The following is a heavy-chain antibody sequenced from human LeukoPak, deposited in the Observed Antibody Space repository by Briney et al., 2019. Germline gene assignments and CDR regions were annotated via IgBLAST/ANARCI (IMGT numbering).Heavy chain of an antibody. J-gene: IGHJ4*02. V-gene: IGHV4-61*02. CDR3: ARSTNRLDS. D-gene: IGHD1-14*01. CDR2: MYNGGTTI. Sequence: PSETLSLTCTVSGGSISSGSYYWSWIRQPAGKGLEWIGRMYNGGTTINYSPSLKSRVTISADTSKNQFSLNVTSVTAADTAVYYCARSTNRLDSWGQGTLVTVSS. CDR1: GGSISSGSYY.